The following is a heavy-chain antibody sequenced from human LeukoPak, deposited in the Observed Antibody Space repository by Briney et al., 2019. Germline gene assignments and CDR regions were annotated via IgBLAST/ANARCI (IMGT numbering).Heavy chain of an antibody. J-gene: IGHJ4*02. Sequence: GGSLRLSCAASGFTFSGYAMSWVRQAPGKGLEWVSAISGSDGSAYYADSVKGRFTISRDNSKNTLYLQMNSLRAEDTAVYYCAKDQLWAHFDYWGQGTLVTVSS. CDR1: GFTFSGYA. CDR2: ISGSDGSA. CDR3: AKDQLWAHFDY. D-gene: IGHD5-18*01. V-gene: IGHV3-23*01.